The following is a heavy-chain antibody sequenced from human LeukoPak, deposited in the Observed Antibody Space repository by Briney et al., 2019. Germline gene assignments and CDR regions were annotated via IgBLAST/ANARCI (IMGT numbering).Heavy chain of an antibody. J-gene: IGHJ5*02. CDR3: ARLGQVLPPASRKAMVRGVIMQP. D-gene: IGHD3-10*01. CDR2: INHSGST. Sequence: SETLSLTCTVSGGSVTSSGYYWSWIRQPPGKGLEWIGEINHSGSTNYNPSLKSRVTISVDTSKNQFSLKLSSVTAADTAVYYCARLGQVLPPASRKAMVRGVIMQPWGQGTLVTVSS. V-gene: IGHV4-34*01. CDR1: GGSVTSSGYY.